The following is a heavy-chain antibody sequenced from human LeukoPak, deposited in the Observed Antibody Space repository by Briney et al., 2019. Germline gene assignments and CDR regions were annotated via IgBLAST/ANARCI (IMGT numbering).Heavy chain of an antibody. V-gene: IGHV4-59*01. J-gene: IGHJ4*02. Sequence: PETLSLTSTVSGGSLSNYYWTWIRQPPGKGLEWIGYIFYSGSTNYNPSLKSRITISVDTSKNQFSLKLSSVTAADTAVYYCARLRGNYFPDYWGQGALVTVSS. CDR3: ARLRGNYFPDY. CDR2: IFYSGST. CDR1: GGSLSNYY. D-gene: IGHD4-11*01.